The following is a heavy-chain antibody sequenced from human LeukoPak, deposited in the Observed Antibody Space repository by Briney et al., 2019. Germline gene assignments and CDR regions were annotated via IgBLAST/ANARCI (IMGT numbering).Heavy chain of an antibody. CDR1: VFTFSSYG. Sequence: PGGALRLSXAASVFTFSSYGMHWVRQAPGKGLEWVAFIRYDGSNKYYADSVKGRFTISRDNSQNTLYLQMKSLRSEDTAVYYCAKTEGGYFDYWGQGTLVTASS. CDR3: AKTEGGYFDY. J-gene: IGHJ4*02. D-gene: IGHD1-26*01. V-gene: IGHV3-30*02. CDR2: IRYDGSNK.